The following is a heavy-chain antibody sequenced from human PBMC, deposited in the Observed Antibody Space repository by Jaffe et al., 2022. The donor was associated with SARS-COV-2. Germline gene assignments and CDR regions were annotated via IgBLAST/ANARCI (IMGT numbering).Heavy chain of an antibody. V-gene: IGHV3-11*01. CDR2: ISSSGSTI. Sequence: QVQLVESGGGLVKPGGSLRLSCAASGFTFSDYYMSWIRQAPGKGLEWVSYISSSGSTIYYADSVKGRFTISRDNAKNSLYLQMNSLRAEDTAVYYCAREADCSSTSCLYYYYYGMDVWGQGTTVTVSS. J-gene: IGHJ6*02. D-gene: IGHD2-2*01. CDR3: AREADCSSTSCLYYYYYGMDV. CDR1: GFTFSDYY.